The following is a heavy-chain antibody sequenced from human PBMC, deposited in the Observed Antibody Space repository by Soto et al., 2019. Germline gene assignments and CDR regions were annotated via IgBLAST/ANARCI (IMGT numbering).Heavy chain of an antibody. CDR3: ARGGGGRYFDV. CDR2: IKQDGTEK. D-gene: IGHD3-16*01. V-gene: IGHV3-7*05. Sequence: EVQLVESGGGLVQPGGSLRLSCAASGFSFTNYWMKWVRQAPGKGLEWVADIKQDGTEKYYLASVRGRFTISRDNANNSLYLRMNSLRVEDTAVYFCARGGGGRYFDVWGRGTLVTV. CDR1: GFSFTNYW. J-gene: IGHJ2*01.